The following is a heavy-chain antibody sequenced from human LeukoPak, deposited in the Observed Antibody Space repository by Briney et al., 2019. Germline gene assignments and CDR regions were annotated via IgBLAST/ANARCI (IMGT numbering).Heavy chain of an antibody. Sequence: SETLSLTCTVSGGSISSSSYYWGWIRQPPGKGLEWIGSIYYSGSTYYNPSLKSRVTISVDTSKNQFSLKLSSVTAADTAVYYCAREVLSGVTTRWGQGNLVTVSS. D-gene: IGHD4-17*01. J-gene: IGHJ4*02. CDR2: IYYSGST. CDR3: AREVLSGVTTR. V-gene: IGHV4-39*07. CDR1: GGSISSSSYY.